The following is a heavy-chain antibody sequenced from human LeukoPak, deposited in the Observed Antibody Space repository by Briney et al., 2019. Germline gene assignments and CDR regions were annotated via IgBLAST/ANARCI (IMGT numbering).Heavy chain of an antibody. CDR1: GFTLSSYA. Sequence: PGGSLRLSCVASGFTLSSYATNWVRQAPGKGLEWVSAISGSGDSTYYADSVKGRFTISRDNSKNTLFLYVNSLRAEDTAVYYCATSPALGYCSSTSCSTNYYYYYYMDVWGKGTTVTVSS. CDR2: ISGSGDST. CDR3: ATSPALGYCSSTSCSTNYYYYYYMDV. V-gene: IGHV3-23*01. D-gene: IGHD2-2*01. J-gene: IGHJ6*03.